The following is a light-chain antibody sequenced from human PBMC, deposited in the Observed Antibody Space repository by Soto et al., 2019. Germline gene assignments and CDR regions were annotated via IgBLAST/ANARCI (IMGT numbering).Light chain of an antibody. CDR2: SYN. Sequence: QSVLTQPPSASGTPGQRVTISCSGSSSNIGSNYVYWYQQLPGTAPKLLIDSYNQRPSGVPDRISGSKSGTSASLAISGLRSEDEADYYCAAWDDSLSGYVFGTGTKLTVL. V-gene: IGLV1-47*02. CDR1: SSNIGSNY. J-gene: IGLJ1*01. CDR3: AAWDDSLSGYV.